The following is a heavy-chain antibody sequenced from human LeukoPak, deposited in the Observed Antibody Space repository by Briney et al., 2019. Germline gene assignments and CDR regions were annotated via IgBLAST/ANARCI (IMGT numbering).Heavy chain of an antibody. CDR1: GFTFSSYG. J-gene: IGHJ3*02. Sequence: GRSLRLSCAASGFTFSSYGMHWVRQAPGKGLEWVAVIWYDGSNKYYADSVKGRFTISRDNSKNTLYLQMDSLRAEDTAVYYCARGAYDAFDIWGQGTMVTVSS. D-gene: IGHD3-16*01. V-gene: IGHV3-33*01. CDR2: IWYDGSNK. CDR3: ARGAYDAFDI.